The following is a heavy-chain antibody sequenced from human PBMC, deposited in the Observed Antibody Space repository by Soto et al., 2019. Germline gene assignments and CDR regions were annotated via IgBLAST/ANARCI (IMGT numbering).Heavy chain of an antibody. J-gene: IGHJ6*02. V-gene: IGHV4-59*01. CDR1: GGSISSYY. CDR2: IYYSGST. D-gene: IGHD3-16*01. CDR3: ASGAVEMASQEGEDYYYGMDV. Sequence: TLSLTCTVSGGSISSYYWSWIRQPPGKGLEWIGYIYYSGSTNYNPSLKSRVTISVDTSKNQFSLKLSSVTAADTAVYYCASGAVEMASQEGEDYYYGMDVWGQGTTVTVSS.